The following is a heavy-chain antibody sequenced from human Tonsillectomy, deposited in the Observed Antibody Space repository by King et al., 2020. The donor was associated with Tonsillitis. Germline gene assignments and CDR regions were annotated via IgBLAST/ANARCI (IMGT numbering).Heavy chain of an antibody. J-gene: IGHJ3*02. D-gene: IGHD3-22*01. V-gene: IGHV3-48*01. CDR1: GFTFSSYS. CDR3: ARPEGGYDSSNDVFDI. Sequence: VQLVESGGGLVQPGGSLRLSCAASGFTFSSYSMNWVRQAPGKGLEWVSYISSSSSTIYYADSVRGRFTISRDNAKNSLYLQMNSLRAEEPAVYYCARPEGGYDSSNDVFDIWGQGTMVTVSS. CDR2: ISSSSSTI.